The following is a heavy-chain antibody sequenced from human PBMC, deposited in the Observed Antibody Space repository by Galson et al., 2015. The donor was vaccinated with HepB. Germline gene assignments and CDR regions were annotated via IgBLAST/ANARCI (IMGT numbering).Heavy chain of an antibody. CDR1: GYTFTGYY. CDR3: ARVLYCSSTSCYGYYFDY. Sequence: SVKVSCKASGYTFTGYYMHWVRQAPGQGLEWMGWINPNSGGTNYAQKFQGRVTMTRDTSISTAYMELSRLRSDDTAVYYCARVLYCSSTSCYGYYFDYWGQGTLVTVSS. D-gene: IGHD2-2*01. V-gene: IGHV1-2*02. J-gene: IGHJ4*02. CDR2: INPNSGGT.